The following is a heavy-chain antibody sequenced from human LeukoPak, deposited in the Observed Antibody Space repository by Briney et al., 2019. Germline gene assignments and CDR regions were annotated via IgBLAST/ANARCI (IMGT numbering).Heavy chain of an antibody. CDR2: IYYSGST. CDR1: GGSISSYY. D-gene: IGHD3-22*01. CDR3: ARDRITMIVDY. V-gene: IGHV4-59*12. Sequence: TSETLSLTCTVSGGSISSYYWSWIRQPPGKGLEWIGYIYYSGSTNYNPSLKSRVTISVDRSKNQFSLKLSSVTAADTAVYYCARDRITMIVDYWGQGTLVTVSS. J-gene: IGHJ4*02.